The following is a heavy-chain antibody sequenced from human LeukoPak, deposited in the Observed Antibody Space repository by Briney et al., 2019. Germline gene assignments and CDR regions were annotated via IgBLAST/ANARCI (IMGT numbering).Heavy chain of an antibody. Sequence: GGSLRLSCAASGFTFSSYGMTWVRQAPGKGLEWVSYISSSGSTIYYADSVKGRFTISRDNAKNSLYLQMNSLRAEDTAVYYCARDQRYGDYAGDYWGQGTLVTVSS. J-gene: IGHJ4*02. V-gene: IGHV3-48*04. D-gene: IGHD4-17*01. CDR3: ARDQRYGDYAGDY. CDR2: ISSSGSTI. CDR1: GFTFSSYG.